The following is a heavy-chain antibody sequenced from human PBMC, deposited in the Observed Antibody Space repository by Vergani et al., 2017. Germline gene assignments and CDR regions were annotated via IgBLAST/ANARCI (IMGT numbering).Heavy chain of an antibody. CDR3: ARGDPIDY. CDR1: GFTFSSYE. CDR2: ISSSGITI. V-gene: IGHV3-48*03. D-gene: IGHD2-21*02. J-gene: IGHJ4*02. Sequence: EVQLVESGGGLVQPGGSLRLSCAASGFTFSSYEMNWVRQAPGKGLEWVSYISSSGITIYYAASVKGRFTISRDNAKNSMFLQMNRLRAEDTAVYYCARGDPIDYWGQGTLVTVSS.